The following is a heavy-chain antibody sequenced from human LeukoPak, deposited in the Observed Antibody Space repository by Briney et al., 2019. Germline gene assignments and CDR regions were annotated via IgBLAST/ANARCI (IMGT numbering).Heavy chain of an antibody. Sequence: SQTLSLTCAISGDSVSSNSAAWNWIRQSPSRGLEWLGKTYYRSKWYNDYAVSVKSRIAINPDTSKNQFSLQLNSLTPEDTAVYYCARALLFGTYYYDSSGYSGYFDYWGQGPLVTVSS. D-gene: IGHD3-22*01. J-gene: IGHJ4*02. CDR3: ARALLFGTYYYDSSGYSGYFDY. CDR1: GDSVSSNSAA. CDR2: TYYRSKWYN. V-gene: IGHV6-1*01.